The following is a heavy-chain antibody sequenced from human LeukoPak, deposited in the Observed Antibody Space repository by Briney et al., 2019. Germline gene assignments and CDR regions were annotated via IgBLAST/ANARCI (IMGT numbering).Heavy chain of an antibody. CDR3: ARGWSYESDYYYDSSGYYYDY. J-gene: IGHJ4*02. V-gene: IGHV3-21*01. Sequence: GGSLRLSCAASGFTFSSYSMNWVRQAPGKGLEWVSSISSSSSYIYYADSVKGRFTISRDNAKNSLYLQMNSLRAEDTAVYYCARGWSYESDYYYDSSGYYYDYWGQGTLVTVSS. CDR1: GFTFSSYS. D-gene: IGHD3-22*01. CDR2: ISSSSSYI.